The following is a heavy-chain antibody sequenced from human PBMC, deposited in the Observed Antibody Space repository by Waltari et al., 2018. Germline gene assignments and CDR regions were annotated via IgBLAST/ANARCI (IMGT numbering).Heavy chain of an antibody. D-gene: IGHD3-16*01. CDR3: ARCATRGTYYYYGMDV. V-gene: IGHV1-69*01. Sequence: QVQLVQSGAAVKKPGSSVKVSCKASGGSFSSYAIRWVRQAPGQGLEWMGWISPIFGTANYAQKFQGRVTITADESTSTAYMELSSLRSEDTAVYYCARCATRGTYYYYGMDVWGQGTTVTVSS. J-gene: IGHJ6*02. CDR1: GGSFSSYA. CDR2: ISPIFGTA.